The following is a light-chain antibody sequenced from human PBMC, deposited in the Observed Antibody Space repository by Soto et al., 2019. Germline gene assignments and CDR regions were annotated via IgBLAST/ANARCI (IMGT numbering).Light chain of an antibody. Sequence: DIQMTQCPSTLSVSVGDRVTITCLASQTISSWLAWYQQKPGKAPKLLIYKASTLKSGVPSRFRGSGSGTEFTLTISSLQPDDFATYYCQHYNSSSEAFGQGTKVDIK. CDR2: KAS. V-gene: IGKV1-5*03. J-gene: IGKJ1*01. CDR1: QTISSW. CDR3: QHYNSSSEA.